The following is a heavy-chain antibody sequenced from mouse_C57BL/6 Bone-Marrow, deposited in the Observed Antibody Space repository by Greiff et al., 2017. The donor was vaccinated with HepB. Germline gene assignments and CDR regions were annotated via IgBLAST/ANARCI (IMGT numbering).Heavy chain of an antibody. CDR1: GYTFTSYG. CDR2: IYPRSGNT. V-gene: IGHV1-81*01. D-gene: IGHD1-1*01. Sequence: QVQLQQSGAELARPGASVKLSCKASGYTFTSYGISWVKQRTGQGLEWIGEIYPRSGNTYYNEKFKGKATLTADKSSSTAYMELRSLTSEDSAVYFCARAGLLRYPYAMGYWGHGASVSVAS. J-gene: IGHJ4*01. CDR3: ARAGLLRYPYAMGY.